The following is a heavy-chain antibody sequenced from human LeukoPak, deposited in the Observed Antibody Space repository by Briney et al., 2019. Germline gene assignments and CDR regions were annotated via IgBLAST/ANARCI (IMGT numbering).Heavy chain of an antibody. D-gene: IGHD2-8*01. CDR2: IYYSGST. J-gene: IGHJ5*02. V-gene: IGHV4-30-4*01. CDR1: GGSISSGDYY. Sequence: SETLSLTCTVSGGSISSGDYYWSWIRQPPGKGLEWIGYIYYSGSTYYNPSLKSRVTISVDTSKNQFSLKLSSVTAADTAVYYCARDHTLTTGVTKFDPWGQGTLVTVSS. CDR3: ARDHTLTTGVTKFDP.